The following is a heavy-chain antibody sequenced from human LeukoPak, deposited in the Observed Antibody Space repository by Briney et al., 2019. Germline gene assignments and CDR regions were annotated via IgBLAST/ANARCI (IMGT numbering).Heavy chain of an antibody. D-gene: IGHD1-26*01. J-gene: IGHJ4*02. CDR1: VVALSVVD. V-gene: IGHV3-30*02. CDR2: ITYDGSNK. Sequence: VRSLRLSSAPSVVALSVVDIHCGGGSAGQAVGWVAFITYDGSNKDYADSVKGRFNISRENSKNTVFLHMNSLRAEDTAVYYCAKAQWFSGSFSHFDFRGQGALVTVSS. CDR3: AKAQWFSGSFSHFDF.